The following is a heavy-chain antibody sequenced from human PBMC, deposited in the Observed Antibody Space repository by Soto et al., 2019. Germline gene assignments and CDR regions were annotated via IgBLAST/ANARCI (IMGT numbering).Heavy chain of an antibody. CDR1: GVSISSYY. J-gene: IGHJ5*02. CDR2: IYYSGST. CDR3: ARVSTSYVNWFDP. Sequence: SETLSLTCAVSGVSISSYYWSWIRQHPGKGLEWIGYIYYSGSTYYNPSLKSRVTISVDTSKNQFSLKLSSVTAADTAVYYCARVSTSYVNWFDPWGQGTLVTVSS. D-gene: IGHD2-2*01. V-gene: IGHV4-31*11.